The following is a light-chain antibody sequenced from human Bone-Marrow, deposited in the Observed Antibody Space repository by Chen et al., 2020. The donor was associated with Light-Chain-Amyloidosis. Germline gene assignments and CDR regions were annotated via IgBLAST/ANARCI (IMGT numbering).Light chain of an antibody. Sequence: QPVLTQPPSSSASPGESARLTCTLPSDINVGSYNIYWYQQKPGSPPRYLLYYYSDSDKGQGSGVPSRFSGSKDASANTGILRSSGLQSEDEADYDCMIWPSNAWGVVFGGGTKLTVL. CDR2: YYSDSDK. CDR1: SDINVGSYN. V-gene: IGLV5-37*01. CDR3: MIWPSNAWGVV. J-gene: IGLJ2*01.